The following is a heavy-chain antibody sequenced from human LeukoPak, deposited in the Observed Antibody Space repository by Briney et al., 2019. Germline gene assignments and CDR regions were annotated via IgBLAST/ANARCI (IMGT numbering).Heavy chain of an antibody. J-gene: IGHJ4*02. V-gene: IGHV4-59*01. CDR1: GGSISSYY. CDR3: ARGGLDYGDY. D-gene: IGHD3-10*01. CDR2: IYYSGST. Sequence: PSETLSLTCTVSGGSISSYYWSWIWQPPGKGLEWIGYIYYSGSTNYNPSLKSRVTISVDTSKNQFSLKLSSVTAADTAVYYCARGGLDYGDYWGQGTLVTVSS.